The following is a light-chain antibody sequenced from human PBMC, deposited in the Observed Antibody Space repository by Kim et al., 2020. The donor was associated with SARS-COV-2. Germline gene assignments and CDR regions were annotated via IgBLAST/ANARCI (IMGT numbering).Light chain of an antibody. CDR3: QQYASLAWT. V-gene: IGKV3-20*01. CDR2: ATS. J-gene: IGKJ1*01. CDR1: QRISSSY. Sequence: SLGERTTPLCRASQRISSSYLAWYQQKPGQSPRLLIYATSTRATGISDRFSGSRSGTEFTLTVSRLESEDFGVYYCQQYASLAWTFGQGTKVDIK.